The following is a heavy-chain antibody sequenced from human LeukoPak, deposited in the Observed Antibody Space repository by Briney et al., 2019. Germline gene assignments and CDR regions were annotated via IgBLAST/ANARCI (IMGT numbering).Heavy chain of an antibody. J-gene: IGHJ6*03. D-gene: IGHD3-22*01. V-gene: IGHV1-46*04. CDR2: INPSAGIT. CDR1: EYTFTSYY. Sequence: ASVKVSCKAYEYTFTSYYMHWVRQDPGQGLEWMGIINPSAGITSYAQKLQGRVSMTRDTSTSTVYMELSSLRSEDTAVYYCARDRNYYDSSLGYYYYYMDVWGRGTTVTISS. CDR3: ARDRNYYDSSLGYYYYYMDV.